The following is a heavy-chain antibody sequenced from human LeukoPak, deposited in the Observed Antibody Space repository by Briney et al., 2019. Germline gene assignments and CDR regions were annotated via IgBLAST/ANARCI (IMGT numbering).Heavy chain of an antibody. CDR1: GGSISSGGYS. CDR3: ARARRGSNTYYYGMDV. D-gene: IGHD2-15*01. Sequence: SETLSLTCAVSGGSISSGGYSWSWIRQPPGKGLEWIGYIYHSGSTYNPSLKSRVTISVDRSKNQFSLKLSSVTAADTAVYYCARARRGSNTYYYGMDVWGKGTTVTVSS. CDR2: IYHSGST. V-gene: IGHV4-30-2*01. J-gene: IGHJ6*04.